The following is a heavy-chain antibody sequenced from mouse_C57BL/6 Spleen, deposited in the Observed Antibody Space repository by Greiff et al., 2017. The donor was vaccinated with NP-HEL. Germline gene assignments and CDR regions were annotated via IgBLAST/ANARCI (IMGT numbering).Heavy chain of an antibody. CDR1: GFNIKDDY. D-gene: IGHD2-2*01. CDR3: TTGVTAY. Sequence: EVQGVESGAELVRPGASVKLSCTASGFNIKDDYMHWVKQRPEQGLEWIGWIDPENGDTEYASKFQGKATITADTSSNTAYLQLSSLTSEDTAVYYCTTGVTAYWGQGTLVTVSA. J-gene: IGHJ3*01. V-gene: IGHV14-4*01. CDR2: IDPENGDT.